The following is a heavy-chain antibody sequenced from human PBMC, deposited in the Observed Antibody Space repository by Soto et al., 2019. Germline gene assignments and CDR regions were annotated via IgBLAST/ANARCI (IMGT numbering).Heavy chain of an antibody. CDR3: ARDGGTAAAGTGDY. D-gene: IGHD6-13*01. Sequence: QVQLVESGGGVVQPGRSLRLSCAASGFTFSSYAMHWVRQAPGKGLEWVAVISYDGSNKYYADSVKGRFTISRDNSKNTLYLQMNSLRAEDTAVYYCARDGGTAAAGTGDYWGQGTLVTVSS. CDR1: GFTFSSYA. V-gene: IGHV3-30-3*01. J-gene: IGHJ4*02. CDR2: ISYDGSNK.